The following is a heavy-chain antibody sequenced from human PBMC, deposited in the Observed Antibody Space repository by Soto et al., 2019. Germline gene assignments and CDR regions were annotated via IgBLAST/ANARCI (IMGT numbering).Heavy chain of an antibody. CDR2: VYWDDSK. CDR3: AHCRGGVASF. D-gene: IGHD2-2*01. Sequence: QITLNESGPPLVKPTQTLTLTCTFSGFSLSTRDVGVGWIRQPPGEALEWLGVVYWDDSKTYSPSLESRLTTPNATSKNQVVLRMTKMDPVDTATYYCAHCRGGVASFWGQGTLVTVSS. V-gene: IGHV2-5*02. CDR1: GFSLSTRDVG. J-gene: IGHJ4*02.